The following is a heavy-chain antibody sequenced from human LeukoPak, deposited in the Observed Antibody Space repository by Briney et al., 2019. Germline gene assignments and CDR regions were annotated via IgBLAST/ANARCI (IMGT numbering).Heavy chain of an antibody. CDR2: INGNGVGT. CDR1: GFTFGTYA. J-gene: IGHJ3*01. Sequence: GGSLRLSCSASGFTFGTYAMHWVRQAPGKGLQFVSAINGNGVGTFYADSVKGRFTVSRDNSKNTLYLQMSSLRAEDTALYYCVKDTYANSWSSFDVWGQGTMVTVSS. CDR3: VKDTYANSWSSFDV. D-gene: IGHD4-11*01. V-gene: IGHV3-64D*06.